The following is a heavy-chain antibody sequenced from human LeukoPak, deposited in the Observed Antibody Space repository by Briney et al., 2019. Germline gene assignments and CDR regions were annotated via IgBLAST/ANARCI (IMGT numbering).Heavy chain of an antibody. CDR2: IYYSGST. D-gene: IGHD3-3*01. V-gene: IGHV4-31*03. J-gene: IGHJ5*02. CDR3: ARVVTIFGVVTQAWFDP. Sequence: SETLSLTCTVSGGSISSGGYSWSWIRQHPGKGLEWIGYIYYSGSTYYNPSLKSRVTISVDTSKNQFSLKLSSVTAADTAVYYCARVVTIFGVVTQAWFDPWGQGTLVTVSS. CDR1: GGSISSGGYS.